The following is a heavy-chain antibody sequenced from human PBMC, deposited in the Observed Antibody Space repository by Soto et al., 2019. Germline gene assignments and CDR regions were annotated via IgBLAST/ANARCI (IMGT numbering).Heavy chain of an antibody. D-gene: IGHD2-15*01. CDR3: ARGQVVAAQH. CDR1: GGSISSGGYS. V-gene: IGHV4-30-2*01. Sequence: QLQLQESGSGLVKPSQTLSLTCAVSGGSISSGGYSWSWIRQPPGKGLEWIGDIYHSGSTSYNPSLKIRVTISVARSKNQFSLKLSSVTAADTAVYYCARGQVVAAQHWGQGTLVTVSS. J-gene: IGHJ4*02. CDR2: IYHSGST.